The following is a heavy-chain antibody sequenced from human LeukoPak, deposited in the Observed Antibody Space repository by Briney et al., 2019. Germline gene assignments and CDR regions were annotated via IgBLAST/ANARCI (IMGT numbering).Heavy chain of an antibody. CDR2: IHLGGST. CDR1: GGSFSDYY. V-gene: IGHV4-34*01. D-gene: IGHD1-26*01. Sequence: SETLSLTCAVYGGSFSDYYWSWIRQPPGKGLEWIGEIHLGGSTNYNPSLKSRLTISVDTSKNQFSLRLSSVTAADTAVYYCARGHRIVGATPDYWGQGTLVTVSS. CDR3: ARGHRIVGATPDY. J-gene: IGHJ4*02.